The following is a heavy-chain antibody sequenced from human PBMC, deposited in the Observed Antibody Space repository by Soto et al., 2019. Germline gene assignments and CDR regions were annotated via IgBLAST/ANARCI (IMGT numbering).Heavy chain of an antibody. D-gene: IGHD3-22*01. J-gene: IGHJ6*02. CDR2: ISSSSSTI. Sequence: GGSLRLSCAASGFTFSSYSMNWVRQAPGKGLEWVSYISSSSSTIYYADSVKGRFTISRDNAKNSLYLQMNSLRDEDTAVYYCAREYDSSGYYSWGAYYYYGMDVWGQGTTVTVSS. CDR1: GFTFSSYS. V-gene: IGHV3-48*02. CDR3: AREYDSSGYYSWGAYYYYGMDV.